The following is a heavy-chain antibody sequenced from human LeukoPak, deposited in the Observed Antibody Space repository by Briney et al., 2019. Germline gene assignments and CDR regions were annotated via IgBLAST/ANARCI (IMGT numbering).Heavy chain of an antibody. V-gene: IGHV3-30-3*01. CDR1: GFTFSSYA. CDR2: ISYDGSNK. Sequence: SGGSLRLSCAASGFTFSSYAMHWVRQAPGKGLEWVAVISYDGSNKYYADSVKGRFTISRDNSKNMLYLQMNSLRAEDTAVYYCARDLGAGWLPSRSVDYWGQGTLVTVSS. J-gene: IGHJ4*02. D-gene: IGHD3-22*01. CDR3: ARDLGAGWLPSRSVDY.